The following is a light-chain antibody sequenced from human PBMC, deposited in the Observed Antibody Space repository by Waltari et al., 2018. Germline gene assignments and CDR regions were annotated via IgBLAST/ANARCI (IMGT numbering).Light chain of an antibody. CDR3: QQRSNWPPLVT. J-gene: IGKJ3*01. Sequence: EIVLTQSPATLSLSPGERATLSCRASQSVSSYLAWYQQKPGQPPRLLIYDASNRATGIPARFSGCGSGTDFTLTISSLEPEDFAVYYFQQRSNWPPLVTFGPGTKVDIK. CDR2: DAS. CDR1: QSVSSY. V-gene: IGKV3-11*01.